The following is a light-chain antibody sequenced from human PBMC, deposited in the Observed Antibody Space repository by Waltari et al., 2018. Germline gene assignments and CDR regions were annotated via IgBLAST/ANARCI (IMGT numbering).Light chain of an antibody. V-gene: IGLV3-25*03. J-gene: IGLJ3*02. CDR3: QSADSSGTMGV. CDR2: HDS. CDR1: ALPKQY. Sequence: SYELTQPPSVSVSPGQTARITCSGDALPKQYAYWYQQKPGQAPVLGIYHDSERPSGIPGRFSGSSAGTTVSLTISGVQAEDEADDHWQSADSSGTMGVFGGGTKLTVL.